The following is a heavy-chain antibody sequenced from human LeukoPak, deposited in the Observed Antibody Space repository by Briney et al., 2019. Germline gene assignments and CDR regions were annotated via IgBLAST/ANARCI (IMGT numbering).Heavy chain of an antibody. CDR1: GYTFTGYY. V-gene: IGHV1-2*02. CDR3: ARVRYSSGWYNGGEFDY. J-gene: IGHJ4*02. Sequence: ASVKVSCKASGYTFTGYYMHWVRQAPGQGLEWMGWINPNSGGTNYAQKFQGRVTMTRDTSISTAYTELSRLRSDDTAVYYCARVRYSSGWYNGGEFDYWGEGTLVTVSS. D-gene: IGHD6-19*01. CDR2: INPNSGGT.